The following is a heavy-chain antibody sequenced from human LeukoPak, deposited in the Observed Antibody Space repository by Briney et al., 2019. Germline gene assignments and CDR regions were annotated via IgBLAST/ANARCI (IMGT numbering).Heavy chain of an antibody. CDR2: ISNSGSTI. CDR1: GFTFSDYY. Sequence: PGGSLRLSCAASGFTFSDYYMSWIRQAPGKGLEWVSYISNSGSTIQYADSVKGRFTISRDNAKNSLYLQMNSLRAEDTGVYYCAREHLGVAAADYWGQGTLVTVSS. D-gene: IGHD3-3*01. V-gene: IGHV3-11*04. CDR3: AREHLGVAAADY. J-gene: IGHJ4*02.